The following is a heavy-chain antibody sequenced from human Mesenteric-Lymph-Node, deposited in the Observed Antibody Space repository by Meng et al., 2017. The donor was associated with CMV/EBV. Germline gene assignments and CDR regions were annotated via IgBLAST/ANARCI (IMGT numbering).Heavy chain of an antibody. D-gene: IGHD1-7*01. J-gene: IGHJ5*02. CDR3: AQRPRTGTRSWFDT. V-gene: IGHV2-5*01. CDR2: IYWNDDK. Sequence: SGPTLVKPTQTLTLTCTFSGFSLTTSGVGVGWIRQPPGKALEWLAVIYWNDDKRYNPSLERRLTITEDTSKNQVVLTMTNVDPVDTATYYCAQRPRTGTRSWFDTWGQGTLVTVSS. CDR1: GFSLTTSGVG.